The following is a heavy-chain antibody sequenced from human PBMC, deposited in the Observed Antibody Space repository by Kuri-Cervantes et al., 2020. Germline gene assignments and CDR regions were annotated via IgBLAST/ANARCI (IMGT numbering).Heavy chain of an antibody. D-gene: IGHD3-16*01. CDR3: AREVRVGGKYLDY. Sequence: ASVKVSCKASGYTFTGYYMHWVRQAPGQGLEWMGWINPNSGGTNYAQKFQGRVTMTRDTSISTAYMELSSLRSDDTAVYYCAREVRVGGKYLDYWGQGALVTVSS. CDR2: INPNSGGT. J-gene: IGHJ4*02. V-gene: IGHV1-2*02. CDR1: GYTFTGYY.